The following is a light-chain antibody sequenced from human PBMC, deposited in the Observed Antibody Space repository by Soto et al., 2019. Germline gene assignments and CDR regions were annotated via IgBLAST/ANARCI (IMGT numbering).Light chain of an antibody. CDR2: SNN. V-gene: IGLV1-44*01. CDR3: AAWDDSLSWV. J-gene: IGLJ3*02. CDR1: SSNIGSNT. Sequence: QSVLTQPPSASGTPGQGVTISCSGSSSNIGSNTVNWYQQLPGTAPKHLIFSNNQRPSGVPDRFSGSKSGTSASLAISGLQPEDEADYYCAAWDDSLSWVFGGGTQLTVL.